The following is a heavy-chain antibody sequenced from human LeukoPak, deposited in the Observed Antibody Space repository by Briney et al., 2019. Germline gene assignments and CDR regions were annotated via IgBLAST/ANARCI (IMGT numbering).Heavy chain of an antibody. CDR2: MNPNSGNT. V-gene: IGHV1-8*01. CDR3: ARDGFRYYDSSGYSAYNWFDP. J-gene: IGHJ5*02. D-gene: IGHD3-22*01. CDR1: GYTFTSYD. Sequence: ASVTVSCTASGYTFTSYDINWVRQAPAQGLEWMGWMNPNSGNTGYAQKFQGRVTMTRTTSISTAYMELSSLRSEDTAVYYCARDGFRYYDSSGYSAYNWFDPWGQGTLVTVSS.